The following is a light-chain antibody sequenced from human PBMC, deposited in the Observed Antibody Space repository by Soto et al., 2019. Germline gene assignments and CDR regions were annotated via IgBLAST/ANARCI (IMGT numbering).Light chain of an antibody. Sequence: QSVLTQPASVSGSPGQSITISCTGTISDVGGYNYVSWYQQHPGKAPKLMIYEVSNRPSGVSNRFSGSKSGNTASLTISGLQAEDEADYYCTSYTSSITYVFGTGTKVTVL. CDR2: EVS. V-gene: IGLV2-14*01. J-gene: IGLJ1*01. CDR3: TSYTSSITYV. CDR1: ISDVGGYNY.